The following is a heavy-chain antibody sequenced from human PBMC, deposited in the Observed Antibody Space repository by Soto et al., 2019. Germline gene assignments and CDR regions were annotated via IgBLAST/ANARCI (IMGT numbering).Heavy chain of an antibody. Sequence: QVQLQEMGPGLVKPSQTLTITCTVSGDSVNSAYWSWIRQLPGKGLEWMGNIYHTGRTFYNPSLKSRLAISIDTSKPVFSLKLRSVTASDTAVYYCARTDVYNSSFFDSWGQGTVVTVSS. D-gene: IGHD6-6*01. J-gene: IGHJ4*02. CDR1: GDSVNSAY. V-gene: IGHV4-31*03. CDR3: ARTDVYNSSFFDS. CDR2: IYHTGRT.